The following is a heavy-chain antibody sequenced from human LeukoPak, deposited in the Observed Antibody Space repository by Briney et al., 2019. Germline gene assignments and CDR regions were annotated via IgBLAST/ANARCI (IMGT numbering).Heavy chain of an antibody. J-gene: IGHJ4*02. CDR2: IYTDGGT. Sequence: PGRSLRLSCAASGFSVTSNYMSWVRQAPGKGLEWVSVIYTDGGTYYADSVKGRFTISRDNSKNTLYLHMNSLRAEDTAVYYCARSLFRPHTHDYWGQGTLVTVSS. CDR1: GFSVTSNY. V-gene: IGHV3-53*01. D-gene: IGHD2-2*02. CDR3: ARSLFRPHTHDY.